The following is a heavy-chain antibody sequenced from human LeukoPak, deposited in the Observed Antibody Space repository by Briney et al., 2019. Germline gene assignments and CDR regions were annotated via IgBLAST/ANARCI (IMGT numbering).Heavy chain of an antibody. CDR2: INPNSGGT. Sequence: ASVKVSCKASGYTFTGYYMHWVRQAPGQGLEWMGWINPNSGGTNYAQKFQGRVTMTRDTSIGTAYMELSRLRSDDTAVYYCAREFLEANYFDYWGQGTLVTVSS. CDR3: AREFLEANYFDY. J-gene: IGHJ4*02. V-gene: IGHV1-2*02. D-gene: IGHD5-24*01. CDR1: GYTFTGYY.